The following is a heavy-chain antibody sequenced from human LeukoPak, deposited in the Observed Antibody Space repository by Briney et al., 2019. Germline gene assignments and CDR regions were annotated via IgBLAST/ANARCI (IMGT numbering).Heavy chain of an antibody. CDR3: ARALSYYTANWFDP. J-gene: IGHJ5*02. CDR2: INHSGST. CDR1: GGSFSGYY. Sequence: SETLSLTCTVYGGSFSGYYWSWIRQPPGKGLEWIGEINHSGSTNYNPSLKSRVTISVDTSKNQFSLKLSSVTAADTAVYYCARALSYYTANWFDPWGQGTLVTVSS. D-gene: IGHD3-10*01. V-gene: IGHV4-34*01.